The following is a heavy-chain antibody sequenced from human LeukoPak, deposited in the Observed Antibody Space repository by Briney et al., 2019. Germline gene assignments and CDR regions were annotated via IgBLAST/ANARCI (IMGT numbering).Heavy chain of an antibody. D-gene: IGHD7-27*01. CDR2: ITTSDGNT. J-gene: IGHJ4*02. V-gene: IGHV3-23*01. CDR1: GFTFSSYT. CDR3: AKDGGLWVSTHWGDS. Sequence: GGSLRLSCAASGFTFSSYTMSWVRQAPGKGLEWVSTITTSDGNTYYADSVKGRFTVSRDNSKNTLFLQMNSLRAEDTAVYYCAKDGGLWVSTHWGDSWGRGTLVTVSS.